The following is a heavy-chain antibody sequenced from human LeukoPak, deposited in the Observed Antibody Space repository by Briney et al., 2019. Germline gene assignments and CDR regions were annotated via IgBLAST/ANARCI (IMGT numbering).Heavy chain of an antibody. CDR3: ARTNCGGDCYSAIDY. J-gene: IGHJ4*02. CDR2: IYPGDSAI. CDR1: GYKFTSYW. V-gene: IGHV5-51*01. Sequence: GESLKISCQGSGYKFTSYWIGWVRQMPGKGLEWMGIIYPGDSAIRYSPPFQGQVTISADKSMSTAYLQWRSLKASDTAMYYCARTNCGGDCYSAIDYWGQGTLVSVSS. D-gene: IGHD2-21*02.